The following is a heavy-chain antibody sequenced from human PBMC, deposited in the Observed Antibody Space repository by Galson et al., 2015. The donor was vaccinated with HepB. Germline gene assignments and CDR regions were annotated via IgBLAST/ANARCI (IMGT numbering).Heavy chain of an antibody. CDR3: AKDFGSTRVTFDY. CDR1: GFTFSDYS. V-gene: IGHV3-11*01. D-gene: IGHD2/OR15-2a*01. CDR2: ITNSGDT. Sequence: SLRLSCAASGFTFSDYSMTWIRQAPGKGLEWVSQITNSGDTDYADSVMGRFTISRDNTKKSMYLQMNSLRPEDTAIYYCAKDFGSTRVTFDYWGQGTLVTVSS. J-gene: IGHJ4*02.